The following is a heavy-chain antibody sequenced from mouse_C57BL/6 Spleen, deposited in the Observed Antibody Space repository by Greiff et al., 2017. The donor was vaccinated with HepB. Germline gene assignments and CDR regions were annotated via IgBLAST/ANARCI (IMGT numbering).Heavy chain of an antibody. J-gene: IGHJ4*01. CDR1: GYTFTNYW. D-gene: IGHD2-4*01. CDR2: IYPGGGYT. CDR3: ARGGYDYDGYAMDY. V-gene: IGHV1-63*01. Sequence: QVQLKQSGAELVRPGTSVKMSCKASGYTFTNYWIGWAKQRPGHGLEWIGDIYPGGGYTNYNEKFKGKATLTADKSSSTAYMQFSSLTSEDSAIYYCARGGYDYDGYAMDYWGQGTSVTVSS.